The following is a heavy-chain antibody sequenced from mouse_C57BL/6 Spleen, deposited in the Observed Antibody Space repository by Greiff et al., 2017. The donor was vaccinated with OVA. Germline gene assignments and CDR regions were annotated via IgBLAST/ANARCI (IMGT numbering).Heavy chain of an antibody. CDR2: IYPGDGDT. CDR3: ARSGAPHAMDY. J-gene: IGHJ4*01. V-gene: IGHV1-80*01. Sequence: VQLQQSGAELVKPGASVKISCKASGYAFSSYWMNWVKQRPGKGLEWIGQIYPGDGDTNYNGKFKGKATLTADKSSSTAYMQLSSLTSEDSAVYFCARSGAPHAMDYWGQGTSVTVSS. CDR1: GYAFSSYW. D-gene: IGHD3-1*01.